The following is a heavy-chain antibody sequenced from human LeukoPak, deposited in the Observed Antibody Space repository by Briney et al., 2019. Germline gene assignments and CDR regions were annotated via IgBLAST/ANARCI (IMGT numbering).Heavy chain of an antibody. CDR3: ARGVVPAGTYYYYYMDV. Sequence: SETLSLTCTVSGGSISSYYWRWIRQPPGKGLEWIGYIYYSGSTNYNPSLKSRVTISVDTSKNQFSLKLSSVTAADTAVYYCARGVVPAGTYYYYYMDVWGKGTTVTVSS. D-gene: IGHD2-2*01. CDR1: GGSISSYY. V-gene: IGHV4-59*01. CDR2: IYYSGST. J-gene: IGHJ6*03.